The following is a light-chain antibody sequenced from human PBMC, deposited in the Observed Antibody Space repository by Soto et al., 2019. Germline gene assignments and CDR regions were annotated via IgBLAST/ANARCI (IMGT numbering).Light chain of an antibody. CDR2: GAS. CDR3: QQYGSSPLT. J-gene: IGKJ1*01. Sequence: DIVLTQSPGTLSLSPGERATLSCRASQSVSSSYLAWYQQKPGQAPRLLIYGASSRATSIPDRFRGSGSGTVFTLTISRLEPEDFAVYYCQQYGSSPLTFGQGTKVDIK. CDR1: QSVSSSY. V-gene: IGKV3-20*01.